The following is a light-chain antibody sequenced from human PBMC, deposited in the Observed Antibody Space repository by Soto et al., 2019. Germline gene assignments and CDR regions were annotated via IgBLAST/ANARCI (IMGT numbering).Light chain of an antibody. Sequence: QSVLTQPASVSGSPGQSITISCTGTSSDVGSYNLVSWYQQHPGKAPKLMIYEGSKRPSGVSNRFSGSKSGNTASLTVSGLQDADEGDYFCKSYAGRNTYVFGSGTKVTV. CDR1: SSDVGSYNL. CDR2: EGS. V-gene: IGLV2-14*02. J-gene: IGLJ1*01. CDR3: KSYAGRNTYV.